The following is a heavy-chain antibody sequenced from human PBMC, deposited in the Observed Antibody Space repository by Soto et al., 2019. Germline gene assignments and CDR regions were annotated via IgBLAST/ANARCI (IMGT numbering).Heavy chain of an antibody. CDR2: ISGSGGRP. D-gene: IGHD1-26*01. Sequence: PGGSLRLSCAASGFTFSSYATRWVRQATGELLEWVSAISGSGGRPYYAGSVKVRFTISRDNSKNTLYLQMNSLRAEDTAVYYCAKDGSKWELGLYYFDYWGKGP. V-gene: IGHV3-23*01. J-gene: IGHJ4*02. CDR1: GFTFSSYA. CDR3: AKDGSKWELGLYYFDY.